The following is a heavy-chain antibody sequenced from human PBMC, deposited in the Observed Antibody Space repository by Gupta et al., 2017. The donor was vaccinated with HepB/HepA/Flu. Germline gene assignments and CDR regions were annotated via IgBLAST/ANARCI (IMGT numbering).Heavy chain of an antibody. V-gene: IGHV3-30*18. CDR1: YG. CDR3: AKTHSPVNQYFDN. J-gene: IGHJ4*02. D-gene: IGHD3-10*01. CDR2: ISSDGGVK. Sequence: YGMHWVRQASGQGLEWVAIISSDGGVKYYADSVKGRFTISRDNSKNALYLQMNSLSGEDTAIYYCAKTHSPVNQYFDNWGQGTLVTVSS.